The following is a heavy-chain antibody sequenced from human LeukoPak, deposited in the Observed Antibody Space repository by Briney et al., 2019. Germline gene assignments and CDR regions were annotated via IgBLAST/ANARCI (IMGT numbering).Heavy chain of an antibody. Sequence: AETLSLTCTVSGVSISSYYRSWIRQPPGKGLEWIGYIYYSGSTNYYPSLKSRVTISVDTSKNQFSLKLSSVTAANTAVYYCARCRDDSSGYLYPFDYGGQGTLVTVSS. CDR3: ARCRDDSSGYLYPFDY. CDR1: GVSISSYY. J-gene: IGHJ4*02. D-gene: IGHD3-22*01. CDR2: IYYSGST. V-gene: IGHV4-59*01.